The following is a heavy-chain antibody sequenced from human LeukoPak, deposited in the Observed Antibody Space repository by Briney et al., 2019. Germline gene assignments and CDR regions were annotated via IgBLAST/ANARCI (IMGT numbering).Heavy chain of an antibody. CDR3: VRDLREYDH. CDR2: INGDGTGT. D-gene: IGHD3-10*01. CDR1: GFTVRSCW. J-gene: IGHJ5*02. Sequence: QPGGSLGRSCAASGFTVRSCWIHGVGQIRGKGLVWVSRINGDGTGTYYSDSVKGRFTVSRDNAKNTAFLQMNSLTVDDSAVYYCVRDLREYDHWGQGTLVAVSS. V-gene: IGHV3-74*01.